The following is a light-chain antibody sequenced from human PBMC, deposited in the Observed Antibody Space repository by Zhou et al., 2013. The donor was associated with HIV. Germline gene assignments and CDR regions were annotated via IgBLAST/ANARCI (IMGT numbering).Light chain of an antibody. CDR2: SAS. CDR1: QDIRNY. J-gene: IGKJ1*01. Sequence: DVQMTQSPSSLSASLGDRVTITCRASQDIRNYVAWFQQRPGKVPKSLIYSASSLQSGVPSKFSGSGSGKDFSLTINSLQPEDFATYYCQQYNDYPGTFGQGTKVEIK. V-gene: IGKV1-16*02. CDR3: QQYNDYPGT.